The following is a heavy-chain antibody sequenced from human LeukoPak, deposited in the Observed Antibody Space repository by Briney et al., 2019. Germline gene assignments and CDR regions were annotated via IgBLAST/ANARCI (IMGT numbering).Heavy chain of an antibody. CDR1: FGSISTSDYY. V-gene: IGHV4-39*01. D-gene: IGHD3-3*01. Sequence: SETLSLTCTVSFGSISTSDYYWGWVREPPGKGLEWIGSVSYSGTTYYNPSLKSRVTVSVDTSKKQFSLKLSFVSAADTAVYYCARARPSTYDFWSGYCYYFDYWGQGTLVTVSS. CDR2: VSYSGTT. CDR3: ARARPSTYDFWSGYCYYFDY. J-gene: IGHJ4*02.